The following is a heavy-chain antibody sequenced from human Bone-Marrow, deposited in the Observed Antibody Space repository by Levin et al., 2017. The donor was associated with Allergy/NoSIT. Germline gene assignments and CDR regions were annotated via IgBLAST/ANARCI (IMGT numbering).Heavy chain of an antibody. CDR3: ARDQHSSLSYYYYGMGV. D-gene: IGHD6-13*01. J-gene: IGHJ6*02. Sequence: PAASVKVSCKASGYPFTSFGISWVRQAPGQVLEWMAWISGYDGNIKYAQNFQGRITLTTDTSTTTAYMELKSLRSDDTAIYYCARDQHSSLSYYYYGMGVWGQGTTVTVSS. V-gene: IGHV1-18*01. CDR2: ISGYDGNI. CDR1: GYPFTSFG.